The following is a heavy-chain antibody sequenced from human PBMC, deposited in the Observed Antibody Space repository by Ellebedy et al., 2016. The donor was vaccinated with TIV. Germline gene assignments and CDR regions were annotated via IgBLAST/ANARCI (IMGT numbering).Heavy chain of an antibody. CDR2: ISHTGTRT. D-gene: IGHD3-22*01. CDR3: AKGRGGGSVSSAPRYYFDY. V-gene: IGHV3-23*01. Sequence: PGGSLRLSCAASGFTFTSFAMSWVRQAPGKGLEWVSTISHTGTRTYYADAVEGRFTISRDTSKKTLYLQMNSLRAEDTAIYYCAKGRGGGSVSSAPRYYFDYWGLGTLVTVSS. CDR1: GFTFTSFA. J-gene: IGHJ4*02.